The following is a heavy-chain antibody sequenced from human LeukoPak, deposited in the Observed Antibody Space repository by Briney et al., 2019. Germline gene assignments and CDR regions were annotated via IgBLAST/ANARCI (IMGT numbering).Heavy chain of an antibody. J-gene: IGHJ4*02. CDR3: ARQSPTMKYFDY. CDR2: IYYSGSA. D-gene: IGHD3-22*01. Sequence: PSETLSLTCTVSGGSISRSSYFWVWIRQPPGKGPEWIGNIYYSGSASYKASLKSRVTISAGTSKNQFSLKVSSVTAADTAVYYCARQSPTMKYFDYWGQGTLVTVSS. V-gene: IGHV4-39*01. CDR1: GGSISRSSYF.